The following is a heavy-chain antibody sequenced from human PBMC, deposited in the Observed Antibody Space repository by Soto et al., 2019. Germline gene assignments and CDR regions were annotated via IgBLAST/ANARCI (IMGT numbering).Heavy chain of an antibody. CDR2: IYSGGST. V-gene: IGHV3-53*01. D-gene: IGHD3-3*01. CDR3: AREKRQDYDFWSGYYFDY. Sequence: GSLRLSCAASGFTVSSNYMSWVRQAPGKGLEWVSVIYSGGSTYYADSVKGRFTISRDNSKNTLYLQMNSLRAEDTAVYYCAREKRQDYDFWSGYYFDYWGQGTLVTVSS. CDR1: GFTVSSNY. J-gene: IGHJ4*02.